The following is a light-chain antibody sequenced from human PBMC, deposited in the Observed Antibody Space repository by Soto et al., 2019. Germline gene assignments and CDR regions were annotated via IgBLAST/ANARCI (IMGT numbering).Light chain of an antibody. CDR1: KLGDKY. J-gene: IGLJ7*01. Sequence: SSELTQPPSVSVSPGQTASITCSGDKLGDKYACWYQQKPGQSPVLVIYQDSKRPSGIPERFSGSNSGNTATLTISGTQAMDEADYYCQAWDSSTYAVFGGGTQLTVL. CDR3: QAWDSSTYAV. V-gene: IGLV3-1*01. CDR2: QDS.